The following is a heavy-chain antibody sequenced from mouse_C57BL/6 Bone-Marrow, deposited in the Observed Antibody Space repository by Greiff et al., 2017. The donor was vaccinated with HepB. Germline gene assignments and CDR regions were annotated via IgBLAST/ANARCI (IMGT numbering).Heavy chain of an antibody. CDR3: SYGSRVFYWYFDV. D-gene: IGHD1-1*01. V-gene: IGHV14-2*01. CDR2: IDPEDGET. Sequence: VQLQQSGAELVKPGASVKLSCTASGFNIKDYYMHWVKQRTEQGLEWIGRIDPEDGETKYAPKFQGKATITADTSSNTAYLQLSSLTSDDTAVYYCSYGSRVFYWYFDVWGTGTTVTVSS. CDR1: GFNIKDYY. J-gene: IGHJ1*03.